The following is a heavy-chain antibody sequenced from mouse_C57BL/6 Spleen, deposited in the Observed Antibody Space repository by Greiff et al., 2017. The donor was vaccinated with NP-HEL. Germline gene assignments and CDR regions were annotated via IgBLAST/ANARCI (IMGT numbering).Heavy chain of an antibody. CDR2: IWSGGST. CDR3: ARNPLVTTVVANYAMDY. J-gene: IGHJ4*01. D-gene: IGHD1-1*01. V-gene: IGHV2-2*01. CDR1: GFSLTSYG. Sequence: VRLVESGPGLVQPSQSLSITCTVSGFSLTSYGVHWVRQSPGKGLEWLGVIWSGGSTDYNAAFISRLSISKDNSKSQVFFKMNSLQADDTAIYYCARNPLVTTVVANYAMDYWGQGTSVTVSS.